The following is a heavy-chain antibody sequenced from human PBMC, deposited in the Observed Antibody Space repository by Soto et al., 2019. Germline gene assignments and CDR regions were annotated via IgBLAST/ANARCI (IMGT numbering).Heavy chain of an antibody. CDR2: INTKTGAS. D-gene: IGHD1-26*01. CDR1: GYTFSDHY. Sequence: ASVKVSCKASGYTFSDHYVHWVRQAPGQGLEWMGWINTKTGASKYVYEFQGRVTMTRDTSIFTAYMELSRLRSDDTAVYYCAREFVVKTLLNSGSLHFDSWGQ. V-gene: IGHV1-2*07. CDR3: AREFVVKTLLNSGSLHFDS. J-gene: IGHJ4*01.